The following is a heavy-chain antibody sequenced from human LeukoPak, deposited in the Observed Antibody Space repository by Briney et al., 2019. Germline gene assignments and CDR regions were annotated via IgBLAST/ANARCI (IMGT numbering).Heavy chain of an antibody. CDR3: ARGMSNSPYYFYYYMDV. Sequence: ASVKVSCKASGGTFTSYAMNWVRQAPGQGLERMGWINTNAGNPTYAQGFTGRFVFSLDTSVSTAYLQISSLKAEDTAVYYCARGMSNSPYYFYYYMDVWGKGTTVTVSS. CDR2: INTNAGNP. CDR1: GGTFTSYA. J-gene: IGHJ6*03. V-gene: IGHV7-4-1*02. D-gene: IGHD1-1*01.